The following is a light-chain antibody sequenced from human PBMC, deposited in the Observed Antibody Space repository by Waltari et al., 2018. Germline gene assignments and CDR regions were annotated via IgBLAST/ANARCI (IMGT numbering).Light chain of an antibody. CDR1: QTVSSN. J-gene: IGKJ5*01. CDR2: DAS. V-gene: IGKV3-15*01. CDR3: QQYNRWPPIT. Sequence: EVVMTQSPATLSVFPGESATLSCRASQTVSSNLAWYQQRPRQAPRLLIFDASTRAPSVPARFSGSGSGTEFTLTIRSLQSEDSAVYYCQQYNRWPPITFGQGTRLEIK.